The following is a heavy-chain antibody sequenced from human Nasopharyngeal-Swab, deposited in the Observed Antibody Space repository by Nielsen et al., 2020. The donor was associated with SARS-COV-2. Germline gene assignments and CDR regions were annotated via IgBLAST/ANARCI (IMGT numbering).Heavy chain of an antibody. CDR3: ARDGGNSSSWYWYYYYYMDV. Sequence: GGSLRLSCAASGFIFSSYSMNWVRQAPGKGLEWVSSISSSSSYIYYADSVKGRFTISRDNAKNSLYLQMNSLRAEDTAVYYCARDGGNSSSWYWYYYYYMDVWGKGTTVTVSS. J-gene: IGHJ6*03. CDR2: ISSSSSYI. CDR1: GFIFSSYS. V-gene: IGHV3-21*01. D-gene: IGHD6-13*01.